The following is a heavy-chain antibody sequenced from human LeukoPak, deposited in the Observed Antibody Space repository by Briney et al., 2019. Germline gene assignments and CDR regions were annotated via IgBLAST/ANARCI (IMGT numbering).Heavy chain of an antibody. Sequence: SETLSLTCTVSGGSISSSSYYWDWIRQPPGKGLEWIGYIYYSGSTNYNPSLKSRVTISVDTSKNQFSLKLSSVTAADTAVYYCARDLVIAAAGSTYYYYYGMDVWGQGTTVTVSS. V-gene: IGHV4-61*01. J-gene: IGHJ6*02. CDR1: GGSISSSSYY. CDR3: ARDLVIAAAGSTYYYYYGMDV. CDR2: IYYSGST. D-gene: IGHD6-13*01.